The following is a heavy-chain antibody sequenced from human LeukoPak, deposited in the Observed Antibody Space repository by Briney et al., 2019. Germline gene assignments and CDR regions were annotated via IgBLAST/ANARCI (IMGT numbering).Heavy chain of an antibody. CDR2: INPIAGST. CDR3: AAPGASGFVGNFWSGPLDF. CDR1: GYTFTSHY. D-gene: IGHD3-3*01. J-gene: IGHJ4*02. Sequence: GASVKVSCRASGYTFTSHYMHWVRQAPGQGLEWMGIINPIAGSTSYPQKFQGRVTMTRDTSTSTVYMELSSLRSEDTAVYYCAAPGASGFVGNFWSGPLDFWGQGTLVTVSS. V-gene: IGHV1-46*01.